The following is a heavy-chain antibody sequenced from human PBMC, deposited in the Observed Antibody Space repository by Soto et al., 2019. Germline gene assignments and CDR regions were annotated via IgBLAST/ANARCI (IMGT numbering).Heavy chain of an antibody. CDR2: INHSGNT. Sequence: PSETLSLTCAVYGASLSDNYCNWLRQPPGKGLEWIGEINHSGNTNYNPSLRSRVTISIDTSKNQLSLNLRSVSAADTAVYYCARGRGEFDAWGKGTTVTVSS. D-gene: IGHD2-21*01. CDR3: ARGRGEFDA. J-gene: IGHJ5*02. V-gene: IGHV4-34*01. CDR1: GASLSDNY.